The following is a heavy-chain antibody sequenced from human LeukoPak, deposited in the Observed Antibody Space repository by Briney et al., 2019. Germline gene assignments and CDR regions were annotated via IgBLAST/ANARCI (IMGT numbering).Heavy chain of an antibody. D-gene: IGHD3-10*01. Sequence: SETLSLTCTVSGGSISSSSYYWGWIRQPPGKGLEWIGSIYYSGSTYYNPSLKSRVTISVDTSKNQFSLKLSSVTAADTAVYYCARDRDNMVRGDGFDIWGQGTMVAVSS. V-gene: IGHV4-39*07. CDR3: ARDRDNMVRGDGFDI. J-gene: IGHJ3*02. CDR1: GGSISSSSYY. CDR2: IYYSGST.